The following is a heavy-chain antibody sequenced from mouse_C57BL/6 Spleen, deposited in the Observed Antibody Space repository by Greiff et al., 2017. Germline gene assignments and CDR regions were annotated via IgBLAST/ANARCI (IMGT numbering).Heavy chain of an antibody. J-gene: IGHJ2*01. Sequence: VKLMESGPGLVQPSQSLSITCTVSGFSLTSYGVHWVRQSPGKGLEWLGVIWSGGSTDYNAAFISRLSISKDNAKGQVFFKMNSLQADDTAIYYCARNYDGTVFDYWGQGTTLTVAS. CDR1: GFSLTSYG. CDR2: IWSGGST. D-gene: IGHD2-12*01. V-gene: IGHV2-2*01. CDR3: ARNYDGTVFDY.